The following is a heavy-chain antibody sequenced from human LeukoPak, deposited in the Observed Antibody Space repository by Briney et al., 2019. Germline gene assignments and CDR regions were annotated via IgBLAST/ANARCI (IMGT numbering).Heavy chain of an antibody. CDR2: IWYDDSNK. D-gene: IGHD5-24*01. J-gene: IGHJ5*01. CDR1: GFTFSSYG. Sequence: GGSLRLSCAASGFTFSSYGMHWVRQAPGKGLDWVAVIWYDDSNKSYADSVKGRFTISRDNSNNTLYLQMNSLRVEDTALYYCVREESWQGSDGNWFDSWGQGTLVTVSS. V-gene: IGHV3-33*01. CDR3: VREESWQGSDGNWFDS.